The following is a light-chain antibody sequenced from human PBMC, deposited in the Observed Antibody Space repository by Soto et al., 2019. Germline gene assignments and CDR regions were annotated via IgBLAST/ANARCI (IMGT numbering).Light chain of an antibody. Sequence: DIVMTQSPDSLAVSLGERATINCKSSQSVLYSSNNANYLAWFQQMPGQPPKLLIHWASARESGVPDRFSGSGSGTDFTHTVSSLQAEDVAVYYCQQYYCTPYTFGQGTKLEIK. CDR2: WAS. J-gene: IGKJ2*01. V-gene: IGKV4-1*01. CDR3: QQYYCTPYT. CDR1: QSVLYSSNNANY.